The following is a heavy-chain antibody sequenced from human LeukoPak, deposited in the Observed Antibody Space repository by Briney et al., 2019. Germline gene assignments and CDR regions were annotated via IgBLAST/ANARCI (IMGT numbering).Heavy chain of an antibody. CDR3: ARDSMSYDYWSGYPQDPFDY. D-gene: IGHD3-3*01. CDR1: GYTFIGYY. V-gene: IGHV1-2*02. CDR2: INPTSGGT. J-gene: IGHJ4*02. Sequence: GASVKLSCTASGYTFIGYYMHWVRQAPGQGLEWVGWINPTSGGTKYAQKFQGRVTMTRDMSISAAYLELSTLRADDRAQYSLARDSMSYDYWSGYPQDPFDYWGQGTLVTVSS.